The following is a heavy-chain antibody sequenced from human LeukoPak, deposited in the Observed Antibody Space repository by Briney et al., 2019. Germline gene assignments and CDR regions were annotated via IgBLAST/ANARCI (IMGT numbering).Heavy chain of an antibody. CDR2: IYYSGLT. CDR3: ARVGDTALNFDY. V-gene: IGHV4-39*07. J-gene: IGHJ4*02. CDR1: GGSISSSTYY. Sequence: SETLSLTCTVSGGSISSSTYYRGWIRQPPGKGLEWIGSIYYSGLTYYNPSLESRVTISVDTTKNQFSLKLSSVTAADTAVYYCARVGDTALNFDYWGQGTLVTVSS. D-gene: IGHD2-21*01.